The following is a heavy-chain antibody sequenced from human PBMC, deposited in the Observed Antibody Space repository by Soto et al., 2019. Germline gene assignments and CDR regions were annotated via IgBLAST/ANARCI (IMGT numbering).Heavy chain of an antibody. CDR2: MNVDTGGT. V-gene: IGHV1-2*06. D-gene: IGHD5-18*01. CDR1: GYRFTTHY. J-gene: IGHJ4*02. Sequence: GASVKVSCKASGYRFTTHYIHCVLQSPLQWLDWMGRMNVDTGGTTYAHKFQGRVTMTRDTSIRTAYLEVSSVKSDDTAMYYCARDGNFALRGYSFGFDFWGQGTLVTVSS. CDR3: ARDGNFALRGYSFGFDF.